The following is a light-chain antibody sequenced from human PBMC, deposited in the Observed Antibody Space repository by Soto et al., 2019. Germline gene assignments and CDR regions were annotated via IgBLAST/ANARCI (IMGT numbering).Light chain of an antibody. V-gene: IGKV1-13*02. CDR3: QQFNSYPLT. CDR1: QGIGSA. Sequence: AIQLTQSPSSLSASVGDRVTITCRASQGIGSALAWYQQRPGEAPRFLIYDASTLGSGVPLRFSGSGSGTYFTLTISTLQLEEFATYYCQQFNSYPLTFGGGTKVEIK. CDR2: DAS. J-gene: IGKJ4*01.